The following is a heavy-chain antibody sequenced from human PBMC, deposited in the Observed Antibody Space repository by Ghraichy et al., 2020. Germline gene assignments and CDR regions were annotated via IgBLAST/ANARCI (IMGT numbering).Heavy chain of an antibody. J-gene: IGHJ4*02. CDR1: GYTFTSYD. Sequence: ASVKVSCKTSGYTFTSYDINWVRQATGQGLEWMGWMNPNSGNTGYAQKFQGRVTMTKNTSISTAYMELSSLRSEDPAIYYCERPRDCTNGVCYPDFDYWGQGTLVTVSS. D-gene: IGHD2-8*01. CDR2: MNPNSGNT. CDR3: ERPRDCTNGVCYPDFDY. V-gene: IGHV1-8*01.